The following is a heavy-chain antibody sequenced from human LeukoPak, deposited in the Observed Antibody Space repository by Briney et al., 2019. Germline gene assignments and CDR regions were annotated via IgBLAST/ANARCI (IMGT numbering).Heavy chain of an antibody. Sequence: AGGSLRLSCAASGFTFDDYAMHWVRQAPGKGLEWVSLISGDGGSTYYADSVKGRFTISRDNSKNSLYLQMNSLRTEDTALYYCAKDRGYSYGGIYYDYGMDVWGQGTTVTVSS. J-gene: IGHJ6*02. D-gene: IGHD5-18*01. V-gene: IGHV3-43*02. CDR3: AKDRGYSYGGIYYDYGMDV. CDR2: ISGDGGST. CDR1: GFTFDDYA.